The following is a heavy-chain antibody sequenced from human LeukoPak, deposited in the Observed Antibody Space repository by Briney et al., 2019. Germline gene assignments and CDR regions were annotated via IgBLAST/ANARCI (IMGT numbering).Heavy chain of an antibody. CDR2: TYYRSKWYN. CDR3: ARVLIAAAGTSYWFDP. Sequence: SQTLSLTCAISGDSVSSNSAAWNWIRQSPSRGLEWLGRTYYRSKWYNNYAVSVKSRITINPDTSKNQFSLQLNSVTPEDTAVYYCARVLIAAAGTSYWFDPWGQGTLVTVSS. D-gene: IGHD6-13*01. J-gene: IGHJ5*02. V-gene: IGHV6-1*01. CDR1: GDSVSSNSAA.